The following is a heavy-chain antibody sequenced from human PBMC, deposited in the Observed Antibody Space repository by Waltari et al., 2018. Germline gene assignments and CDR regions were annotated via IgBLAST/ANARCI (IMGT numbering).Heavy chain of an antibody. V-gene: IGHV4-39*01. CDR2: IYYTGNT. J-gene: IGHJ4*02. Sequence: QLQLQESGPGLVKPSETLSLTCAVPGGSSNSINFYWGGIRQPPEKGPEWIGGIYYTGNTYYSPSLKSRVTISVDTSKTQFSLRLSSVTAADTAVYYCARFYSGTYYAPYWGQGTLVSVSS. CDR1: GGSSNSINFY. CDR3: ARFYSGTYYAPY. D-gene: IGHD1-26*01.